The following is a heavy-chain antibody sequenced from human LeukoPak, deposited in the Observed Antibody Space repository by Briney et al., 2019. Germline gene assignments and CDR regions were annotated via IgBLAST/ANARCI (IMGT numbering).Heavy chain of an antibody. J-gene: IGHJ4*02. V-gene: IGHV4-31*03. CDR2: IYYSGST. CDR1: GGSIISGGYY. CDR3: AREIPSSGTHSSYFDY. D-gene: IGHD3-10*01. Sequence: SETLSLTCTVSGGSIISGGYYWSWIRQHPGKGLEWTGYIYYSGSTYFNPSLESRLTMSVDTSKNQFSLTLSSVTAADTAVYYCAREIPSSGTHSSYFDYWGQGTLVTVSS.